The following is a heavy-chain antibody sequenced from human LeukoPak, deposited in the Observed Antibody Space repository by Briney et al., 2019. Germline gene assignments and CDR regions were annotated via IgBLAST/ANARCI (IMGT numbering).Heavy chain of an antibody. CDR2: IYYSGST. CDR3: ARGSEWSQSFDI. V-gene: IGHV4-59*01. D-gene: IGHD3-3*01. Sequence: SETLSLTCTVSGGSISSYYWSWIRQPPGEGLQYIGYIYYSGSTNYNPSLKSRVTISVDTSENQFSLKLSSVTAADTAVYYCARGSEWSQSFDIWGQGTMVTVSS. J-gene: IGHJ3*02. CDR1: GGSISSYY.